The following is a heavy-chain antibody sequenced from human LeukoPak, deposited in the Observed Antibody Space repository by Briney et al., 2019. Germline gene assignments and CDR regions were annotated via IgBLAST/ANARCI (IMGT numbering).Heavy chain of an antibody. CDR2: IHYSGST. Sequence: SETLSLTCAVSGGSISSSNWWSWVRQPPGKGLEWIGYIHYSGSTNYNPSLKSRVTISVDTSKNQFSLKLSSVTAADTAVYYCARASITYYYYYYMGVWGKGTTVTVSS. CDR1: GGSISSSNW. D-gene: IGHD1-14*01. V-gene: IGHV4-4*02. CDR3: ARASITYYYYYYMGV. J-gene: IGHJ6*03.